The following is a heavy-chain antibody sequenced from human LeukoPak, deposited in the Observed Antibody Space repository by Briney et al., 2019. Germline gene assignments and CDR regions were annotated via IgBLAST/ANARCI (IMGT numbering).Heavy chain of an antibody. CDR3: AREGSSGWSPRGWFDP. J-gene: IGHJ5*02. D-gene: IGHD6-19*01. V-gene: IGHV1-2*02. CDR2: INPNSGGT. Sequence: GASVKVSCKASGYTFTGYYIHWVRQAPGQGLEWMGWINPNSGGTNYAQKFQGRVTMTRDTSISTAYMELSRLNFDDRAIYYCAREGSSGWSPRGWFDPWGQGTLVTVS. CDR1: GYTFTGYY.